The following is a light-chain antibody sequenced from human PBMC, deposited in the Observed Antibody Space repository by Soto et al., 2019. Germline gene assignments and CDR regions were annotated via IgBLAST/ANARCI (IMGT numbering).Light chain of an antibody. V-gene: IGKV3-15*01. Sequence: EIVMTQSPATLSASPGDSATLSCSASQTVDTNLAWYQQKPGQAPKLLIDGASTRATGIPARFSGTGSGTEFHLTISSLQSEDFAVYYCQQDENWPLTFGPGTKGDI. CDR2: GAS. J-gene: IGKJ3*01. CDR3: QQDENWPLT. CDR1: QTVDTN.